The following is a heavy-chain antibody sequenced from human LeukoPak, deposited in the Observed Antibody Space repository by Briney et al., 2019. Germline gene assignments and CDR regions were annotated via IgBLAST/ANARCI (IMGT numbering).Heavy chain of an antibody. CDR2: ISGSGGST. CDR1: GFTFSSYG. D-gene: IGHD3-22*01. J-gene: IGHJ6*03. V-gene: IGHV3-23*01. Sequence: QPGGSLRLSCAASGFTFSSYGMSWVRQAPGKGLEWVSAISGSGGSTYYADSVKGRFTISRDNSKNTLYLQMNSLRAEDTAVYYCAGLDYYDSSGYYYYYYYMDVWGKGTTVTVSS. CDR3: AGLDYYDSSGYYYYYYYMDV.